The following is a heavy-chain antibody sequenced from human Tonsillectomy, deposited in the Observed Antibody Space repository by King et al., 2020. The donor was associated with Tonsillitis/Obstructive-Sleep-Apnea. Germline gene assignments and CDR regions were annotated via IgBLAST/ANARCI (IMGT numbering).Heavy chain of an antibody. V-gene: IGHV7-4-1*02. CDR3: ARSYPGHHTSSDMDV. J-gene: IGHJ6*03. Sequence: VQLVESGSELKKPGASVKVSCTASGYTFTRSAMNWVRQAPGHGLEWMGWINTNTGNPTYAQDFTGRFVFSLDTSVSTAYLQITSLKAEDTAVYYCARSYPGHHTSSDMDVWGKGTTVTVSS. D-gene: IGHD3-10*01. CDR2: INTNTGNP. CDR1: GYTFTRSA.